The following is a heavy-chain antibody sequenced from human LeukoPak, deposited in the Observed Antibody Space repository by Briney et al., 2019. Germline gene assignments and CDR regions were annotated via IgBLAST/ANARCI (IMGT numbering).Heavy chain of an antibody. CDR3: AKPRALTTGVGRYFDL. CDR1: GFTFSSYA. V-gene: IGHV3-23*01. Sequence: EGSLRLSCAASGFTFSSYAMSWIRQAPGKGLDWVSAISGGGDNIYYPDSVKGRFTISRDNSKNTLYLQMNSLRAEDTAIYYCAKPRALTTGVGRYFDLWGRGTLVTVSS. CDR2: ISGGGDNI. J-gene: IGHJ2*01. D-gene: IGHD1-1*01.